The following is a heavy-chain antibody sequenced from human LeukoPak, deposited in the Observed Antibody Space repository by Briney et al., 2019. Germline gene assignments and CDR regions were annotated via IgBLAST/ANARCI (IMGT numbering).Heavy chain of an antibody. CDR2: INPNSGGT. D-gene: IGHD5-12*01. V-gene: IGHV1-2*02. Sequence: ASVKVSCKASGYTFTGYYMHWVRQAPGQGLEWMGWINPNSGGTNYAQKFQGRVTMTRDTSISTAYMELSRLRSDDTAVYYCARDIVATKAGDYWGQRTLVTVSS. CDR1: GYTFTGYY. J-gene: IGHJ4*02. CDR3: ARDIVATKAGDY.